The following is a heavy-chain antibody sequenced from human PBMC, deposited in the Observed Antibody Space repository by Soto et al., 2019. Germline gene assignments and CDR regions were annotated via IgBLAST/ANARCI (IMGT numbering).Heavy chain of an antibody. V-gene: IGHV1-18*04. D-gene: IGHD5-18*01. CDR2: ISAYNGNT. CDR3: ARVSRQRWLNYY. CDR1: GYTFTIYG. J-gene: IGHJ4*02. Sequence: ASVKVCCKASGYTFTIYGISWVRQAPGQGLEWMGWISAYNGNTNYAQKLQGRVTMTTDTSTSTAYMELRSLRYDDTDVYYGARVSRQRWLNYYWGQGTLVTVSS.